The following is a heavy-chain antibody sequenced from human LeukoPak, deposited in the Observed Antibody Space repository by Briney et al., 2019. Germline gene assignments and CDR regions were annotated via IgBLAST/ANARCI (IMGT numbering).Heavy chain of an antibody. CDR2: ITSSSSPI. D-gene: IGHD6-19*01. J-gene: IGHJ4*02. V-gene: IGHV3-48*04. CDR3: ARDQSSGWYPYYFDY. CDR1: GFTFSTSI. Sequence: GGSLRLSCAASGFTFSTSIMSWVRQAPGKGLEWVSYITSSSSPIYYADSVKGRFTISRDNAKNSLYLQMNSLRAEDTAVYYCARDQSSGWYPYYFDYWGQGTLVTVSS.